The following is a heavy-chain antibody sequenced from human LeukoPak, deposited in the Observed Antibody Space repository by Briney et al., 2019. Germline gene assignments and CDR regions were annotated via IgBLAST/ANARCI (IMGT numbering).Heavy chain of an antibody. Sequence: GGSLRLSCAASGFTFNKYAMNWVRQAPGKGLEWVSVISESVDTTYYADSVKGRFTISRDNSKNTLYLQMNNLRADDTAVYYCAGRADYGDFDNWGQGTLVTVSS. D-gene: IGHD4-17*01. CDR1: GFTFNKYA. CDR2: ISESVDTT. V-gene: IGHV3-23*01. J-gene: IGHJ4*02. CDR3: AGRADYGDFDN.